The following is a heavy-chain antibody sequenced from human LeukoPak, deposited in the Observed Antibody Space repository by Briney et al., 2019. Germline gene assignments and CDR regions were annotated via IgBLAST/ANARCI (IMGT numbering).Heavy chain of an antibody. V-gene: IGHV3-23*01. D-gene: IGHD5-12*01. Sequence: GGAPRLSCAASGFSLSNSAMRWVPQAPGEGLEWVSLIIPSSGSTFYADSVKGRFTLSRDNSKNTLFLQMNSLRAEDTAVYYCAKGAYDYIEMGYFDYWGQGTLVTVSS. CDR2: IIPSSGST. CDR1: GFSLSNSA. J-gene: IGHJ4*02. CDR3: AKGAYDYIEMGYFDY.